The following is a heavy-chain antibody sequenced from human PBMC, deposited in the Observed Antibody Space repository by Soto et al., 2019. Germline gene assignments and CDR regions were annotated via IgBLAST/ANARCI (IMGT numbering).Heavy chain of an antibody. CDR3: ARDARGDEAPMDY. D-gene: IGHD3-10*01. Sequence: QVQMVQSGAEVKKPGAAVKVSCKASGYTFTGYYVHWVRQAPGQGLEWMGWINPNSGGTNYAQKFQGWVTMTRDTSISTAYMELSRLRSDDTAVYYCARDARGDEAPMDYWGQGTLVTVSS. J-gene: IGHJ4*02. CDR1: GYTFTGYY. V-gene: IGHV1-2*04. CDR2: INPNSGGT.